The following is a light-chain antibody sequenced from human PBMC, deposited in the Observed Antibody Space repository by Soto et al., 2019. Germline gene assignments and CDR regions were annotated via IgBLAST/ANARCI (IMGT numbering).Light chain of an antibody. CDR1: SSYIGAGYD. CDR3: QSYASSLSGSV. J-gene: IGLJ3*02. CDR2: GNS. Sequence: QSVLTQPPSVSGAPGQRVTISCTGTSSYIGAGYDVHWYQQLPGTAPKLLIYGNSNRPSGVPDRFSGSKSGTSVSLAITGFQAEDEADYYCQSYASSLSGSVFGGGTKLTVL. V-gene: IGLV1-40*01.